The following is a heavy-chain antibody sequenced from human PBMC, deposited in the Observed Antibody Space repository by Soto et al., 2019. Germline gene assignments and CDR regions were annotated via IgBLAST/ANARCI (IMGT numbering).Heavy chain of an antibody. CDR3: ARDVVVIKNKYYYYGMDV. D-gene: IGHD3-22*01. CDR2: IYSGGST. CDR1: GFTVSSNY. J-gene: IGHJ6*02. V-gene: IGHV3-53*01. Sequence: GGSLRLSCAASGFTVSSNYMSWVRQAPGKGLEWVSVIYSGGSTYYADSVKGRFTISRDNSKNTLYLQMNSLRAEDTAVYYCARDVVVIKNKYYYYGMDVCGQGPTVTVSS.